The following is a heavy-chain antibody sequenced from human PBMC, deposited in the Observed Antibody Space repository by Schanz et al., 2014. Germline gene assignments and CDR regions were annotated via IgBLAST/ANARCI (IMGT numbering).Heavy chain of an antibody. CDR1: GFIFSNHA. CDR2: IGGSGDST. CDR3: AKHVRSLTGNDY. J-gene: IGHJ4*02. Sequence: EVLLLESGGRVERPGGSLRLSCAASGFIFSNHALSWVRQAPGKGLEWVSGIGGSGDSTHYADSVKGRFIISRDNSKNTLYLQVNSLRAEDTAVYYCAKHVRSLTGNDYWGQGTLVTVSS. V-gene: IGHV3-23*01. D-gene: IGHD3-9*01.